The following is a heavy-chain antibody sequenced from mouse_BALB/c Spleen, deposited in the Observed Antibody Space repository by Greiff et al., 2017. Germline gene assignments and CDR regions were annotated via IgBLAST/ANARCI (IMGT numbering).Heavy chain of an antibody. CDR3: ARSDYYYGSSNYYAMDY. CDR2: IDPYYGGT. CDR1: GYSFTGYN. D-gene: IGHD1-1*01. Sequence: EVKLQESGPELEKPGASVKISCKASGYSFTGYNMNWVKQSNGKSLEWIGNIDPYYGGTSYNQKFKGKATLTVDKSSSTAYMQLKSLTSEDSAVYYCARSDYYYGSSNYYAMDYWGQGTSVTVSS. V-gene: IGHV1-39*01. J-gene: IGHJ4*01.